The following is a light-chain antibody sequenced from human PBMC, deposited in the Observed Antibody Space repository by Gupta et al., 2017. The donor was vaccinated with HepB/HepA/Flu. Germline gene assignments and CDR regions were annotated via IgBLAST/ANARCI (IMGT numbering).Light chain of an antibody. CDR3: GAWDTSLSAGV. CDR1: SSNIGNNY. CDR2: DNN. J-gene: IGLJ2*01. Sequence: QSVLPQPPSVSAAPGQKVTISCSGSSSNIGNNYVSWYQQLPGTAPKLLIYDNNKRPSGIPDRFSGSTSGTSATLGITGLQTGDEADYYCGAWDTSLSAGVFGGGTKLTVL. V-gene: IGLV1-51*01.